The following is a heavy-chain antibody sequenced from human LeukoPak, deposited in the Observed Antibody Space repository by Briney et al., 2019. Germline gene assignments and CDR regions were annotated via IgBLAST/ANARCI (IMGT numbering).Heavy chain of an antibody. CDR1: GFTLSSYG. V-gene: IGHV3-23*01. D-gene: IGHD1-20*01. J-gene: IGHJ4*02. Sequence: GGSLRLSCAASGFTLSSYGMSWVRQAPAKGLEWVSTLSARGDSTYYVDSVKGRFTISRDNSKNTLYLQMDSLRAEDTAVYLCAKRDCSDNNCYFVNWGQGTLVTVSS. CDR3: AKRDCSDNNCYFVN. CDR2: LSARGDST.